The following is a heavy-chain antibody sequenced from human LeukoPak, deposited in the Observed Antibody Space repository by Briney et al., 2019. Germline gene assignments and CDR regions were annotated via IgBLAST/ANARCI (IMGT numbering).Heavy chain of an antibody. CDR1: GFTFSDYY. V-gene: IGHV3-11*04. Sequence: PGGSLRLSCAASGFTFSDYYMSWIRQAPGKGLEWVSYIGSSGSTIYYADSVKGRFTISRDNAKNSLYLQMNSLRAEDTAVYYCARDLISYYDSSGYSHWGQGTLVTVSS. CDR2: IGSSGSTI. J-gene: IGHJ4*02. CDR3: ARDLISYYDSSGYSH. D-gene: IGHD3-22*01.